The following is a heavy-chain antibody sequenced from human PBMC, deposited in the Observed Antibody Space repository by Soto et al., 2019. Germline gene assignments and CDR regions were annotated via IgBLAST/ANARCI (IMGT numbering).Heavy chain of an antibody. CDR2: VYYTGTT. CDR3: ARLVTVTTRGPFYWYIHL. D-gene: IGHD4-4*01. Sequence: QEELQESGPGLVMPSETLSLTCTISGGSISGYYWSWIRQPPGGGLEWIGYVYYTGTTDYNPSLKSRVTISVDTSKDQFSLALSSVTAADTAVFYCARLVTVTTRGPFYWYIHLWGRGTLVTVSS. V-gene: IGHV4-59*08. CDR1: GGSISGYY. J-gene: IGHJ2*01.